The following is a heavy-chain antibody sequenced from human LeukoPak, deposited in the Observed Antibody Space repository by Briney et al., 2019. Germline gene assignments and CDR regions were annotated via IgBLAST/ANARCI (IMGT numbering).Heavy chain of an antibody. V-gene: IGHV3-21*04. CDR1: GFTFSSYS. D-gene: IGHD1-26*01. CDR3: AKYGPQDSGSSHFDY. J-gene: IGHJ4*02. Sequence: GGSLRLSCAASGFTFSSYSMNWVRQAPGKGLEWVSSISSSSSHIYYADSVKGRFTISRDNAKNSLYLQMNSLRAEDTAIYYCAKYGPQDSGSSHFDYWGQGALVTVSS. CDR2: ISSSSSHI.